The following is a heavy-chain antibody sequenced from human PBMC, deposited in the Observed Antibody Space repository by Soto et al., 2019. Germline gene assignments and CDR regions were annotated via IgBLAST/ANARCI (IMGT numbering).Heavy chain of an antibody. CDR3: ARARLRAVYAFDF. CDR2: IYYNGNT. J-gene: IGHJ3*01. V-gene: IGHV4-31*03. Sequence: LSLTCTLSGVSITSGAYYWTWVRQHPGKGLEWIGYIYYNGNTYFSPSLKSRLTISIDTSKNQFSLKLSSVTAADTAMYYCARARLRAVYAFDFWGQGTMVTVS. CDR1: GVSITSGAYY. D-gene: IGHD4-17*01.